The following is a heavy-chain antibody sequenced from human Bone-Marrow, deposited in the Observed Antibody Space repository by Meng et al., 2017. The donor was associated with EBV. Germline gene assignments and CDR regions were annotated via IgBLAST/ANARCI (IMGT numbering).Heavy chain of an antibody. CDR3: AREATDGFDY. V-gene: IGHV1-46*01. CDR1: GYTFTSSY. CDR2: INPSGGST. J-gene: IGHJ4*02. D-gene: IGHD1-26*01. Sequence: QVQCERAGAGVKKPGASVEVSCKASGYTFTSSYMHWVRQAPGQGLEWMGMINPSGGSTSYAQKFQGRVTMTRETSTSTVYMELSSLRSEDTAVYYCAREATDGFDYWGQGTLVTVSS.